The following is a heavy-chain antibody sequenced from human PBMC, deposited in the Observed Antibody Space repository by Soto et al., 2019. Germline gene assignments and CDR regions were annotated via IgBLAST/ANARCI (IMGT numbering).Heavy chain of an antibody. J-gene: IGHJ6*02. CDR1: GFTFSNAW. CDR2: IKSKTDGGTT. D-gene: IGHD3-10*01. V-gene: IGHV3-15*07. Sequence: GGSLRLSCAASGFTFSNAWMNWVRQAPGKGLEWVGRIKSKTDGGTTDYAAPVKGRFTISRDDSKNTLYLQMNSLKTEDTAVYYCTTKFPVLLWFGGNYGMDVWGQGTTVTVSS. CDR3: TTKFPVLLWFGGNYGMDV.